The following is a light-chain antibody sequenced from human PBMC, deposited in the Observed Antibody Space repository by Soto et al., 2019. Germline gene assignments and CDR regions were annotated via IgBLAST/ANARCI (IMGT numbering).Light chain of an antibody. J-gene: IGLJ1*01. CDR2: EVS. CDR3: ISYAGSNNFYV. Sequence: QSALTQPPSASGSPGQSVTISFTGTSSDVGGYNYVSWYQQHPGKAPKLMIYEVSKRPPGVPDLYSGSKTGNTASLNVSGLHAEDEADYYCISYAGSNNFYVVGTGTTLTVL. V-gene: IGLV2-8*01. CDR1: SSDVGGYNY.